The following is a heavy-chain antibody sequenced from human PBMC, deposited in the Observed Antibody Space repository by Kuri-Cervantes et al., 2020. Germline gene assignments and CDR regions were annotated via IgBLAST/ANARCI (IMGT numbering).Heavy chain of an antibody. D-gene: IGHD3-22*01. Sequence: GESLKISCAASGFTFSSYGMHWVRQAPGKGLEWVAFIRSDGNNKKYADSVKGRFTISRDNAKNSLYLQMNSLRAEDTAVYYCARWGCYYDSSGTRRAYFDYWGQGTLVTVSS. CDR3: ARWGCYYDSSGTRRAYFDY. J-gene: IGHJ4*02. V-gene: IGHV3-30*02. CDR1: GFTFSSYG. CDR2: IRSDGNNK.